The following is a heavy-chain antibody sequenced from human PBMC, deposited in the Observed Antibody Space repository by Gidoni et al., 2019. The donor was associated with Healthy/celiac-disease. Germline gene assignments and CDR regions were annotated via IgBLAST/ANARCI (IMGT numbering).Heavy chain of an antibody. D-gene: IGHD3-22*01. CDR3: ARDAHYYDSSGYYSSGVR. Sequence: QLQLVEPGGGLVKPGGFLRHTCAASGFTSSDYYMSWIRQAPGKGLEWVSYIISSGSTIYYADSVKGRFTISRDNAKNSLYLQMNSLRAEDTAVYYCARDAHYYDSSGYYSSGVRWGQGTLVTVSS. CDR1: GFTSSDYY. CDR2: IISSGSTI. V-gene: IGHV3-11*01. J-gene: IGHJ4*02.